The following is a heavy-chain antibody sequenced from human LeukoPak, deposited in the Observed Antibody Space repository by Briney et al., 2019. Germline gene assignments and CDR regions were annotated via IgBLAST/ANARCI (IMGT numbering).Heavy chain of an antibody. V-gene: IGHV4-59*11. Sequence: SETLSLTCSVSGGSISGHYWTWIRQPPGKGLEWIGQIHYTGKPDYNPSLKSRITISVDTSKNQVSLQVSSVTAADSAIYYCARFGVDYDMDVWGHGTTVSVFS. CDR2: IHYTGKP. J-gene: IGHJ6*02. CDR1: GGSISGHY. D-gene: IGHD3-16*01. CDR3: ARFGVDYDMDV.